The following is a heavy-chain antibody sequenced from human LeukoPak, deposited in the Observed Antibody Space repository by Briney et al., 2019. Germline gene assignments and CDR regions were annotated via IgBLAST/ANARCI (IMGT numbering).Heavy chain of an antibody. V-gene: IGHV4-39*07. Sequence: SETLSLTCTVSGGSISSSSYYWGWIRQPPGKGLEWIGSIYYSGSTYYNPSLKSRVTISVDTSKNQFSLKLSSVTAADTAIYYCSKTVMSLWGWFDPWGPGILVTVSS. D-gene: IGHD4-17*01. J-gene: IGHJ5*02. CDR1: GGSISSSSYY. CDR3: SKTVMSLWGWFDP. CDR2: IYYSGST.